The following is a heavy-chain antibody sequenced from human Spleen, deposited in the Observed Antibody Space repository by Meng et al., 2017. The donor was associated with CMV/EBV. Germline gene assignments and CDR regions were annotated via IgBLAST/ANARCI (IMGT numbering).Heavy chain of an antibody. CDR3: ATVGIWSPPLRDPSKNDY. J-gene: IGHJ4*02. V-gene: IGHV1-24*01. CDR2: FDPEDGET. CDR1: GYTFTSYG. Sequence: VQLVQAGAEVKKPGASVKVSCKASGYTFTSYGISWVRQAPGQGLEWMGGFDPEDGETIYAQKFQGRVTMTEDTSTDTAYMELSSLRSEDTAVYYCATVGIWSPPLRDPSKNDYWGQGTLVTVSS. D-gene: IGHD2/OR15-2a*01.